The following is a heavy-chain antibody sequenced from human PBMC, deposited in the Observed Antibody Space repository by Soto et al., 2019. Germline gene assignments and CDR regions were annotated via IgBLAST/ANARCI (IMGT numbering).Heavy chain of an antibody. J-gene: IGHJ1*01. V-gene: IGHV3-23*01. Sequence: GESLKISCAASGFTFSSYAMSWVRQAPGKGLEWVSAISGSGGSTYYADSVKGRFTISRDNSKNTLYLQMNSLRAEDTAVYYCAKDSYDRVVAATPAWYFQHWGQGTLVTVSS. CDR2: ISGSGGST. CDR3: AKDSYDRVVAATPAWYFQH. D-gene: IGHD2-15*01. CDR1: GFTFSSYA.